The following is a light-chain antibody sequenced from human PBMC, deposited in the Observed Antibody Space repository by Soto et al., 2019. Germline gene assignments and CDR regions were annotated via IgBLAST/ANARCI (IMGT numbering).Light chain of an antibody. V-gene: IGKV3-20*01. J-gene: IGKJ4*01. Sequence: EIVLTQSPGTLSLSPGERATLSCRASQSVSSHYLAWYQQKPGQAPRLLIYGASSRATGIPDRFSGSGSGTDFSLTISRLEPEDFAVYYCQQCGSSPLTFGGGTKVEIK. CDR3: QQCGSSPLT. CDR2: GAS. CDR1: QSVSSHY.